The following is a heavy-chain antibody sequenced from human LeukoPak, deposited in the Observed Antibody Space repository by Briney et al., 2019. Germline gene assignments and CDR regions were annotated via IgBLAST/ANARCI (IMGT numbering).Heavy chain of an antibody. CDR3: ASDLECTSCSSAGNYGKDV. V-gene: IGHV1-46*01. D-gene: IGHD2-2*01. CDR2: INPSRSST. Sequence: GASVKVSCKASGYTFTSYYMHWVRQAPGQGLEWMGVINPSRSSTSYAQKFQGRVTMTRDTSTSTVYTELRSLRSEDTAVSYCASDLECTSCSSAGNYGKDVWGQGTTVTVSS. CDR1: GYTFTSYY. J-gene: IGHJ6*02.